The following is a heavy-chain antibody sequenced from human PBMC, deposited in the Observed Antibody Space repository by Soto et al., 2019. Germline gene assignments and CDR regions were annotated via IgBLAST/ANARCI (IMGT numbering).Heavy chain of an antibody. CDR1: GGSFSGYY. Sequence: SETLSLTCAVYGGSFSGYYWSWIRQPPGKGLEWIGEINHSGSTNYNPSLKSRITISVDTSKNQFSLKLSSVTAADTAVYYCAREGARLRIMFFDYWGQGTLVTVSS. V-gene: IGHV4-34*01. CDR3: AREGARLRIMFFDY. CDR2: INHSGST. J-gene: IGHJ4*02. D-gene: IGHD3-10*02.